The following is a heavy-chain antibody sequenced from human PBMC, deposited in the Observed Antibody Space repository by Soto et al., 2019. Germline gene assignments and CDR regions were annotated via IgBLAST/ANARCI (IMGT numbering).Heavy chain of an antibody. CDR2: IDPSDSYT. J-gene: IGHJ4*02. CDR1: GYSFTSYW. CDR3: ERRGPLYYFDY. Sequence: GESLKISCKGSGYSFTSYWISWVRQMPGKGREWMGRIDPSDSYTNYSPSFQGHVTISADKSISTAYLQWSSLKASDTAMYYCERRGPLYYFDYWGQGTTVTVSS. V-gene: IGHV5-10-1*01.